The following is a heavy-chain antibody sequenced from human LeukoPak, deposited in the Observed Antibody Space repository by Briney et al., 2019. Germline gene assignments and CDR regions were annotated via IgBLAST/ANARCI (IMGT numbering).Heavy chain of an antibody. V-gene: IGHV3-30*02. CDR3: AKDPGASVSGFYMDV. CDR1: GFTFRNYG. D-gene: IGHD2-8*02. J-gene: IGHJ6*03. Sequence: HPGGSLRLSCAASGFTFRNYGMHWVRQATGKGLEWVSFIWSDGNNRFYADSVKGRFTISRDNSKNMLYLQMDTLRAEDTALYYCAKDPGASVSGFYMDVWGKGTTVIVSS. CDR2: IWSDGNNR.